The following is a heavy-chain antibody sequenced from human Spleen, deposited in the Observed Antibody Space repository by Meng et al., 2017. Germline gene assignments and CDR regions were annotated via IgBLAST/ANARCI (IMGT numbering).Heavy chain of an antibody. CDR1: GGSLREYY. D-gene: IGHD4-11*01. J-gene: IGHJ4*02. Sequence: QWQLRRLGRVLSKPSCTLVSPAVVAGGSLREYYWSWIRQPPGKGLEWIGEINHSGSTNYNPSLESRATISVDTSQNNLSLKLSSVTAADSAVYYCARGPTTMAHDFDYWGQGTLVTVSS. CDR2: INHSGST. V-gene: IGHV4-34*01. CDR3: ARGPTTMAHDFDY.